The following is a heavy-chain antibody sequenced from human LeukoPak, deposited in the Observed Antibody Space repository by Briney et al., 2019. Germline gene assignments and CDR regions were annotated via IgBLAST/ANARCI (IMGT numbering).Heavy chain of an antibody. CDR1: RFTVRSNH. CDR2: IYSCGST. J-gene: IGHJ6*03. CDR3: ARGPAAGKVWHYYYYYSMDV. D-gene: IGHD6-13*01. Sequence: GGCLRLSCATHRFTVRSNHMTRVPQTPAKGQERDSAIYSCGSTYYADSVKGRFTICRANSKNALYLQMNSLRAEDTAVYYCARGPAAGKVWHYYYYYSMDVWGKGTTVTVSS. V-gene: IGHV3-53*01.